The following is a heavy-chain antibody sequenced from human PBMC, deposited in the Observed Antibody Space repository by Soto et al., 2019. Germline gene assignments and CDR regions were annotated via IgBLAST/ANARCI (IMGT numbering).Heavy chain of an antibody. CDR3: ARGYYDFWSGYYTGGAFDI. D-gene: IGHD3-3*01. J-gene: IGHJ3*02. V-gene: IGHV3-7*01. CDR2: IKQDGSEK. CDR1: GFTFSSYW. Sequence: EVQLVESGGGLVQPGGSLRLSCAASGFTFSSYWMSWVRQAPGKGLEWVANIKQDGSEKYYVDSVKGRFTISRDNAKNSLYLLMNSLRAEDTAVYYCARGYYDFWSGYYTGGAFDIWGQGTMVTVSS.